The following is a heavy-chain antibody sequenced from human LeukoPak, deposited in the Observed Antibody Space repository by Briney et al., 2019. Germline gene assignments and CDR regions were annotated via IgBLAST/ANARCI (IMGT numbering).Heavy chain of an antibody. J-gene: IGHJ3*02. Sequence: GGSLRLSCAASGFTFSSYGMHWVRQAPGKGLEWVAVISYDGSNKYYADSVKGRFTISRDNSKNTLYLQMNSLRAEDTAVYYCAKDLAQYCSGGSCPRRGAFDIWGQGTMVTVSS. CDR2: ISYDGSNK. V-gene: IGHV3-30*18. CDR1: GFTFSSYG. CDR3: AKDLAQYCSGGSCPRRGAFDI. D-gene: IGHD2-15*01.